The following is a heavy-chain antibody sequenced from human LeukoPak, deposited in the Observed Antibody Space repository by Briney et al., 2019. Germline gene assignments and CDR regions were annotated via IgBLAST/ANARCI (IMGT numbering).Heavy chain of an antibody. CDR3: ASTYYYGSGSQP. CDR2: INHSGST. J-gene: IGHJ4*02. V-gene: IGHV4-34*01. D-gene: IGHD3-10*01. Sequence: SETLSLTCAVYGGSFSGYYWSWIRQPPGKGLEWIGEINHSGSTNYNPSLKSRVTISVDTSKNQFSLKLSSVTAADTAVYYCASTYYYGSGSQPWGQGTLVTVSS. CDR1: GGSFSGYY.